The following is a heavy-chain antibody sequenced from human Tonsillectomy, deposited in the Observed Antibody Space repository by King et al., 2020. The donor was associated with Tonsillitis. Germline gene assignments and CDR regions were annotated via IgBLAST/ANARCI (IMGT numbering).Heavy chain of an antibody. CDR2: ISYDGSNK. CDR3: ASCFMAMVLICAFDI. V-gene: IGHV3-30-3*01. J-gene: IGHJ3*02. CDR1: GFTFSSYA. Sequence: QLVQSGGGVVQPGRSLRLSCAASGFTFSSYAMHWVRQAPGKGLEWVAVISYDGSNKYYADSVKGRFTISRDNSKNTLYLQMNSLRAEDTAVYYCASCFMAMVLICAFDIWGQGTMVNVSS. D-gene: IGHD5-18*01.